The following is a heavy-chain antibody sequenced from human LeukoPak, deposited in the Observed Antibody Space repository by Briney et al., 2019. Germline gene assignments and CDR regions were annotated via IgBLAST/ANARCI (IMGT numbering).Heavy chain of an antibody. CDR1: GFTFSTYS. Sequence: GGSLRLSCAASGFTFSTYSMNWVRQAPGKGLEWVSSISSRSYIYYADAVKGRFTISRDNARNSLYLEMNSLRAEDTALYYCARGGGDIPIDYWGQGTLVTVSS. J-gene: IGHJ4*02. V-gene: IGHV3-21*01. CDR3: ARGGGDIPIDY. CDR2: ISSRSYI. D-gene: IGHD2-21*02.